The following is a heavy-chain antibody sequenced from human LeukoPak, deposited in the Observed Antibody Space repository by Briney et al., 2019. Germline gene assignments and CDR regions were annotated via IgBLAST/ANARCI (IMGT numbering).Heavy chain of an antibody. J-gene: IGHJ6*03. D-gene: IGHD6-6*01. CDR1: GYSISSGYY. V-gene: IGHV4-38-2*02. Sequence: PSETLSLTCTVSGYSISSGYYWGWIRQPPGKGLEWIGSIYHSGSTYYNPSLKSRVTMSVDTSKNQFSLKLSSVTAADTAVYYCAREDSSSGDYYYYYYMDVWGKGTTVTVSS. CDR2: IYHSGST. CDR3: AREDSSSGDYYYYYYMDV.